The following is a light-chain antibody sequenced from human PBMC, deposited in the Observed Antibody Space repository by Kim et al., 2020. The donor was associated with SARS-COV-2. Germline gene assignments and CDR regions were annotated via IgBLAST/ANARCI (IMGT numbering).Light chain of an antibody. CDR1: QSISNW. J-gene: IGKJ1*01. V-gene: IGKV1-5*03. Sequence: SASVGDRVTITCRASQSISNWLAWYQQKPGKAPKRLIYEASNLQSGVPSRFSGSGSGTEFTLTISSLQPDDFATYYCQQYRSYWTFGQGTKVDIK. CDR2: EAS. CDR3: QQYRSYWT.